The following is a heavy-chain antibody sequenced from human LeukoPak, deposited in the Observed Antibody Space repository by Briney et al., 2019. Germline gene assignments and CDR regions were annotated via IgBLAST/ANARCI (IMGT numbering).Heavy chain of an antibody. V-gene: IGHV1-69*13. CDR2: IIPIFGTA. CDR3: AVNYYDSSGYRFDY. J-gene: IGHJ4*02. Sequence: SVKVSCKASGGTFSSYAISWVRQAPGQGLEWMGGIIPIFGTANYAQKFQGRVTITADESTSTAYMELNSLRSEDTAVYYCAVNYYDSSGYRFDYWGQGTLVTVSS. CDR1: GGTFSSYA. D-gene: IGHD3-22*01.